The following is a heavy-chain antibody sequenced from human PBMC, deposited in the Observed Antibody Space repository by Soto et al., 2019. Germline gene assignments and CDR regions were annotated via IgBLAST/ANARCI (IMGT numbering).Heavy chain of an antibody. J-gene: IGHJ6*03. D-gene: IGHD3-10*01. CDR3: ARDYYGSGSYYYYCYYYMDV. CDR2: IKQDGSEK. Sequence: EVQLVESGGGLVQPGGSLRLSCAASGVTFSSYWMSWVRQAPGKGLEWVAKIKQDGSEKYYVDSVKGRFTISRDNAKNALYLQMNSLSAEDTAVYYCARDYYGSGSYYYYCYYYMDVWGKGTTVTVSS. V-gene: IGHV3-7*01. CDR1: GVTFSSYW.